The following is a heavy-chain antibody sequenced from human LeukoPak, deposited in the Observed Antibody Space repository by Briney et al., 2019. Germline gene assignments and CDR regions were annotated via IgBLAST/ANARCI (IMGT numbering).Heavy chain of an antibody. CDR2: MSSSGSVI. CDR1: TSNFNYYY. V-gene: IGHV3-11*04. CDR3: ARISTVTERY. D-gene: IGHD2-21*02. Sequence: PGGSLRLSCEASTSNFNYYYMNWIRQVPGKGLEWVSYMSSSGSVIYYADSVKGRFTISRDNAKNSLYLQMNSLRAEDTAIYYCARISTVTERYWGRGTLVTVSS. J-gene: IGHJ4*02.